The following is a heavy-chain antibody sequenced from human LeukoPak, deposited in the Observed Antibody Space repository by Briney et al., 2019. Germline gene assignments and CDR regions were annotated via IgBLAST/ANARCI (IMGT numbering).Heavy chain of an antibody. V-gene: IGHV1-69*06. D-gene: IGHD3-22*01. CDR3: ARCDSSGYDFDY. J-gene: IGHJ4*02. CDR2: IIPIFGTA. CDR1: GGTFSSYA. Sequence: SVKVSCKASGGTFSSYAISWVRQAPGQGLEWMGGIIPIFGTANYAQKFQGRVTITADKSTCTAYMELSSLRSEDTAVYYCARCDSSGYDFDYWGQGTLVTVSS.